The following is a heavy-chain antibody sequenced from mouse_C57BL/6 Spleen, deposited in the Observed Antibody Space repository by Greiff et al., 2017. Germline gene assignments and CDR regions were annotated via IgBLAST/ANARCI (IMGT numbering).Heavy chain of an antibody. J-gene: IGHJ1*03. D-gene: IGHD1-1*01. CDR3: ARITTVVAYWYFDV. CDR2: IHPNSGST. CDR1: GYTFTSYW. V-gene: IGHV1-64*01. Sequence: QVQLQQPGAELVKPGASVKLSCKASGYTFTSYWMHWVKQRPGQGLEWIGMIHPNSGSTNYNEKFKSKATLTVDKSSSTAYMQLSSLTSEDSAVFYCARITTVVAYWYFDVWGTGTTVTVSS.